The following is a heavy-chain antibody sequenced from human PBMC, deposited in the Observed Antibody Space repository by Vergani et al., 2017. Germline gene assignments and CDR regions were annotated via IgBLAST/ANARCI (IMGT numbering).Heavy chain of an antibody. V-gene: IGHV5-51*01. J-gene: IGHJ3*01. Sequence: EKQLVQSGSETKKPGASLKISCQAFGYIFSNFWIGWVRQRPVRGLEWMGIIYPGASEVKSNPTFLGQVIFSVDTSVNTAYLQWRSLQASDTATYFCASGGHGSENGGALQLWGQGTNITVSS. D-gene: IGHD3-10*01. CDR3: ASGGHGSENGGALQL. CDR1: GYIFSNFW. CDR2: IYPGASEV.